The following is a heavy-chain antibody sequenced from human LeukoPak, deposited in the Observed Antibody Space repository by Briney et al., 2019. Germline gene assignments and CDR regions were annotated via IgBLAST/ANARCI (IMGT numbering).Heavy chain of an antibody. J-gene: IGHJ3*02. CDR2: ISDSGDIT. Sequence: GGSLRLSCAASGFTFSSYAMSWVRQTPGKGLEWVSGISDSGDITYYADSVKGRFTISRDNSKNTLYVQMNSLRVEDTAVYFCAKDRRGGSYYAATLDIWGPGTMVTVSS. CDR1: GFTFSSYA. CDR3: AKDRRGGSYYAATLDI. V-gene: IGHV3-23*01. D-gene: IGHD1-26*01.